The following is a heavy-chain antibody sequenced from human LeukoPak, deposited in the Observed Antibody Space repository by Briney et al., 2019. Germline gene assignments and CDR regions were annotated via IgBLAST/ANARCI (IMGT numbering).Heavy chain of an antibody. J-gene: IGHJ5*02. CDR1: GGSISSYSYY. D-gene: IGHD6-13*01. Sequence: PSETLSLTCTVSGGSISSYSYYWGWIRQPPGKGLEWIGTIYSTGNTYYSPSLKSRVTISVDTSKNQFSLKLSSMTAADTAVYFCARHGLISSGWSHWFDPWGQGTLVTVSS. V-gene: IGHV4-39*01. CDR2: IYSTGNT. CDR3: ARHGLISSGWSHWFDP.